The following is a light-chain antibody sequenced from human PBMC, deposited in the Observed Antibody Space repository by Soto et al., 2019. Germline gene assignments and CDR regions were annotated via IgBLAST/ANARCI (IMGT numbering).Light chain of an antibody. CDR3: DSYTRTTTLV. J-gene: IGLJ2*01. V-gene: IGLV2-14*01. CDR2: EVS. CDR1: SSDVGSYTY. Sequence: QSALTQPASVSGSPGQSITISCTGTSSDVGSYTYVSWYQQHPGKAPKLIIYEVSYRPSGVSNRFSGSKSGNTASLTISGLQAEDEADYYCDSYTRTTTLVFGGGTKLTVL.